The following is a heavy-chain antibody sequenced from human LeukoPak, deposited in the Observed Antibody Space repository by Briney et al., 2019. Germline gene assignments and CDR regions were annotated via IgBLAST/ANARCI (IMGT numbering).Heavy chain of an antibody. CDR1: GYSFTSHW. D-gene: IGHD6-19*01. CDR2: VYPSDSDT. Sequence: GESLKISCKGSGYSFTSHWIGWVRQMPGKGLEWMGIVYPSDSDTRYSPSFQGQVTISADKSIRTAYLQWNSLRASDTAMYYCASAVAVAGPDAFDIWGHGTMVTVSS. J-gene: IGHJ3*02. V-gene: IGHV5-51*01. CDR3: ASAVAVAGPDAFDI.